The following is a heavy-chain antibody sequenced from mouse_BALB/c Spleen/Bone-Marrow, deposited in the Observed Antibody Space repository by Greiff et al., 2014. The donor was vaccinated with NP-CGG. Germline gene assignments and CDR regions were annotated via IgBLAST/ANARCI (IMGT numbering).Heavy chain of an antibody. J-gene: IGHJ4*01. Sequence: VQLQQSGPELVKPGASVRIPCKASGYTFTRYYIQWMKQRPGQGLEWIGWIYPGNVNTKYNEKFKGKATLTADKSSSTAYMQLSSLTSEDSAVYFCAMWLRRDYYAMDYWGQGTSVTVSS. CDR2: IYPGNVNT. D-gene: IGHD2-2*01. V-gene: IGHV1S56*01. CDR3: AMWLRRDYYAMDY. CDR1: GYTFTRYY.